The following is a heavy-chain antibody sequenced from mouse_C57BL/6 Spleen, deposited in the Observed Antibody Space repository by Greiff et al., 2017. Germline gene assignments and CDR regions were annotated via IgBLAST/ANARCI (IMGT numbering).Heavy chain of an antibody. V-gene: IGHV1-85*01. J-gene: IGHJ3*01. D-gene: IGHD3-2*02. CDR2: IYPRDGST. CDR1: GYTFTSYD. CDR3: ARGTAQATFAY. Sequence: VQLVESGPELVKPGASVKLSCKASGYTFTSYDINWVKQRPGQGLEWIGWIYPRDGSTKYNEKFKGKATLTVDTSSSTAYMELHSLTSEDSAVYFCARGTAQATFAYWGQGTLVTVSA.